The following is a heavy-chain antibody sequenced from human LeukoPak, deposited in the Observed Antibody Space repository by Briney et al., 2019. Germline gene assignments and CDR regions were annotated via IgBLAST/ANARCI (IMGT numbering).Heavy chain of an antibody. D-gene: IGHD3-9*01. CDR3: AKDSPILTY. CDR1: GFTFSSYG. J-gene: IGHJ4*02. CDR2: TSYDGTDT. Sequence: GGSLRLSCAASGFTFSSYGIHWVRQAPGKGLEWVALTSYDGTDTYYADSVKGRFTISRDNSKNTLYLQMNSLRAEDTAVYYCAKDSPILTYWGQGTLVSVSS. V-gene: IGHV3-30*18.